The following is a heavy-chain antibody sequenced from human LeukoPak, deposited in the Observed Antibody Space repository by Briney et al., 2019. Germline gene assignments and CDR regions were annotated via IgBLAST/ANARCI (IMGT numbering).Heavy chain of an antibody. CDR1: GFPFISYT. Sequence: GGPLKLSCAASGFPFISYTMNWVRQAPGKGLDWVSSISSSSSYIYYADSVKGRFTISRDNAKNSLYLQMNSLRAEDTAVYYCARERDASDAFDIWGQGTMVTVSS. CDR3: ARERDASDAFDI. J-gene: IGHJ3*02. D-gene: IGHD5-24*01. CDR2: ISSSSSYI. V-gene: IGHV3-21*01.